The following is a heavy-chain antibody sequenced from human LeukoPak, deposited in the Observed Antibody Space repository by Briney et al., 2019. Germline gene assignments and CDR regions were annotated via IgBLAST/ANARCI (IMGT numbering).Heavy chain of an antibody. CDR1: GFTFDKYT. D-gene: IGHD2-15*01. Sequence: PGGSLRLSCAASGFTFDKYTRDWARQPPGKGLEGLSLISWDGGTTYYAEAVKGRFTISRDNSKNSLYLQINSLRTEDTALYYCAKEMVVAAALDYWGQGTLVTVSS. CDR3: AKEMVVAAALDY. J-gene: IGHJ4*02. V-gene: IGHV3-43*01. CDR2: ISWDGGTT.